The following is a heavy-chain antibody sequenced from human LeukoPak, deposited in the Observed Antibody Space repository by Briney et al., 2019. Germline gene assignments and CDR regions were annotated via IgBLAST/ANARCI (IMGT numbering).Heavy chain of an antibody. Sequence: SETLSLTCAVYGGSFSGYYWSWIRQPPGKGLEWIGYIYYSGSTYYNPSLKSRVTISVDTSKNQFSLKLSSVTAADTAVYYCASDYYGSGSSYYFDYWGQGTLVTVSS. CDR3: ASDYYGSGSSYYFDY. J-gene: IGHJ4*02. D-gene: IGHD3-10*01. CDR2: IYYSGST. CDR1: GGSFSGYY. V-gene: IGHV4-34*09.